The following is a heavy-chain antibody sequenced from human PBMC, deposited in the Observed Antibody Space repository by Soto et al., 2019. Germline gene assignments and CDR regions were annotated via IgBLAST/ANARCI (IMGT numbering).Heavy chain of an antibody. CDR3: VRIRRGDGYTFGY. CDR2: INIDGSTT. D-gene: IGHD5-12*01. Sequence: EVQLVESGGGSVQPGGSLRLSCAASGFSLSNYWMHWVRQAPGKGLVWVSRINIDGSTTTYADSVKGRFTISRDNAKNTLYLQMNSLRDEDTAVYYCVRIRRGDGYTFGYWGQGNLVTVSS. CDR1: GFSLSNYW. V-gene: IGHV3-74*01. J-gene: IGHJ4*02.